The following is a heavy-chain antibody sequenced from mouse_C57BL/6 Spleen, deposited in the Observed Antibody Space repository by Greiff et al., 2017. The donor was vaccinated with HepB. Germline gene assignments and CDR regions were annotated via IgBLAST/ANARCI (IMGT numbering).Heavy chain of an antibody. D-gene: IGHD1-1*01. J-gene: IGHJ2*01. CDR1: GYTFTSYW. CDR2: IDPSDSYT. Sequence: QVQLQQPGAELVRPGTSVKLSCKASGYTFTSYWMHWVKQRPGQGLEWIGVIDPSDSYTNYNQKFKGKATLTVDTSSSTAYMQLSSLTSEDSAVYYCAREAYGSSDYFDYWGQGTTLTVSS. V-gene: IGHV1-59*01. CDR3: AREAYGSSDYFDY.